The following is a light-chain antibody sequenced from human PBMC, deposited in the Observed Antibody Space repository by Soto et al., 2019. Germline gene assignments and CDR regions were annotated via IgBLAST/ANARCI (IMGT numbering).Light chain of an antibody. Sequence: EIVLTQSPATLSLSPGERATLSCRASQSVSNSLAWFQQKPGQAPRLLIYDASNRATDIPARFSGSGSGTDFTLTISSLEPEDFAVYYCQQRRNWPRTFVQGTKLEIK. V-gene: IGKV3-11*01. J-gene: IGKJ2*01. CDR1: QSVSNS. CDR3: QQRRNWPRT. CDR2: DAS.